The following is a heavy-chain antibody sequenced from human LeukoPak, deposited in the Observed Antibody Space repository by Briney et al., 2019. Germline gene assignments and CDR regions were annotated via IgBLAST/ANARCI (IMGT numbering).Heavy chain of an antibody. J-gene: IGHJ4*02. CDR3: ASEDCSGGSCPSRN. Sequence: PSETLSLTCAVYGGSFGGYYWSWIRQPPGKGLEWIGEINHSGSTNYNPSLKSRVTISVDTSKNQFSLKLSSVTAADTAVYYCASEDCSGGSCPSRNWGQGTLVTVSS. D-gene: IGHD2-15*01. CDR2: INHSGST. CDR1: GGSFGGYY. V-gene: IGHV4-34*01.